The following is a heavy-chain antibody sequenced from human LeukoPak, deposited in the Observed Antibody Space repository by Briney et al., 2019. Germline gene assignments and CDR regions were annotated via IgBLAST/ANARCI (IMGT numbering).Heavy chain of an antibody. J-gene: IGHJ4*02. CDR2: VNRQGSGT. CDR3: ARARWSSTGWFLGY. V-gene: IGHV3-74*01. CDR1: GFTFSSYW. Sequence: TGESLRLSCAASGFTFSSYWMHWVRQAPGKGLVWVSRVNRQGSGTSYTDSVKGRFTISRDNAKDALHLRMDNLRVEDTAVYYCARARWSSTGWFLGYWGQGTLVTVSS. D-gene: IGHD6-19*01.